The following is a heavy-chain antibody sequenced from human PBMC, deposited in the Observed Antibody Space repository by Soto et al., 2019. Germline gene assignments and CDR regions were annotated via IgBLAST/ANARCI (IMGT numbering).Heavy chain of an antibody. D-gene: IGHD3-9*01. J-gene: IGHJ6*02. CDR1: GGSISSYY. CDR2: IYYSGST. Sequence: PSETLSLTCTVSGGSISSYYWSWIRQPPGKGLEWIGYIYYSGSTNYNPSLKSRVTMSLDTSNNQFSLKVTSVTAADTAVYYCARAGVLRYFGSVWGQGTTVTVSS. CDR3: ARAGVLRYFGSV. V-gene: IGHV4-59*01.